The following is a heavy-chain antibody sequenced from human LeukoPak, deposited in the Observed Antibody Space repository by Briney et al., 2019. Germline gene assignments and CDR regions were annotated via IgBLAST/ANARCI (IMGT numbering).Heavy chain of an antibody. CDR3: ARLTRGYYYGSGDSLNWFDP. Sequence: GESLKISCKGSGYSFTSYWITWVRQMPGKGLEWMGRIDPSDSSTNYSPSFQGDVTISADKSISTAYLQWSSLKASDTAMYYCARLTRGYYYGSGDSLNWFDPWGQGTLVTVSS. J-gene: IGHJ5*02. D-gene: IGHD3-10*01. V-gene: IGHV5-10-1*01. CDR2: IDPSDSST. CDR1: GYSFTSYW.